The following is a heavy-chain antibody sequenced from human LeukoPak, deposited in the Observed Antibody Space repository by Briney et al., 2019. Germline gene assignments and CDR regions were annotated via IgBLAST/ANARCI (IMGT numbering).Heavy chain of an antibody. CDR1: GFTFSSYA. D-gene: IGHD3-3*01. J-gene: IGHJ4*02. Sequence: GGSLRLSCAASGFTFSSYAMSWVRQAPGKGLEWVSAISGSGGSTYYADSVKGRFTISRDNSKTTLYLQMNSLRAEDTAVYYCAKGSGYYNFLDYWGQGTLVTVSS. CDR2: ISGSGGST. V-gene: IGHV3-23*01. CDR3: AKGSGYYNFLDY.